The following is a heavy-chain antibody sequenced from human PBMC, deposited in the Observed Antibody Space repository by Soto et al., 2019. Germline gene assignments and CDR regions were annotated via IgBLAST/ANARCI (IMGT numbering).Heavy chain of an antibody. CDR1: GGSISSSSYY. CDR2: IYYSGST. V-gene: IGHV4-39*01. J-gene: IGHJ5*02. D-gene: IGHD3-10*01. Sequence: SETLSLTCSVSGGSISSSSYYWGWIRQPPGKGLEWIGSIYYSGSTYYNPSLKSRVTISVDTSKNQFSLKLSSVTAADTAVYYCARHVITMVRGNWFDPWGQGTLVTVSS. CDR3: ARHVITMVRGNWFDP.